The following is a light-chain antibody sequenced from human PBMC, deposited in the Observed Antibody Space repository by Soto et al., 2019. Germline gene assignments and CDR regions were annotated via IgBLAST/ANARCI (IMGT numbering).Light chain of an antibody. Sequence: DIQVTQSPSTLSASVGDRVTITCRVSQTISNSLAWFQQKPGKAPKLLIYKASILEGGVPSRFNGSGSGTEFTLSISSLQPDDFATYYCQQYNEYSKTFGQGTKVEI. CDR3: QQYNEYSKT. CDR1: QTISNS. J-gene: IGKJ1*01. CDR2: KAS. V-gene: IGKV1-5*03.